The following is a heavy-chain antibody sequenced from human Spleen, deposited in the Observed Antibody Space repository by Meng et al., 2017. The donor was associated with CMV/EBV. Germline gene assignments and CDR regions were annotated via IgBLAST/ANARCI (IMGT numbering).Heavy chain of an antibody. D-gene: IGHD5-18*01. CDR1: GGSMSSGDYF. V-gene: IGHV4-30-4*01. CDR2: IYYSGNT. CDR3: ARDPVDTSFDY. Sequence: VKLQAPRPGLVNHSQTLSLTCTVVGGSMSSGDYFWNWIRQPPGKGLEWIGYIYYSGNTYYNPSLKSRVTISIDTSKNQFSLKLSSVTAADTAVYYCARDPVDTSFDYWGQGTLVTVSS. J-gene: IGHJ4*02.